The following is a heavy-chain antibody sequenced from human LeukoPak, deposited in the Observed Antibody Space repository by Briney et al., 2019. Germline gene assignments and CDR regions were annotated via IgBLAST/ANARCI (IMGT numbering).Heavy chain of an antibody. D-gene: IGHD4-17*01. Sequence: GGSLRLSCAASGFTLDEYTMYWVRQTPGKGLEWVSLITWDGLSTYYADSVKGRFTISRDNSKNTLYLQMNSLRAEDTAVYYCASGGYYGDYSFDYWGQGTLVTVSS. CDR2: ITWDGLST. J-gene: IGHJ4*02. V-gene: IGHV3-43*01. CDR3: ASGGYYGDYSFDY. CDR1: GFTLDEYT.